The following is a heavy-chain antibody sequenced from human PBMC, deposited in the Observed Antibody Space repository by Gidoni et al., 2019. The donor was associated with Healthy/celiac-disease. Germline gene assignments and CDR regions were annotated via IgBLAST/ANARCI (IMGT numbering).Heavy chain of an antibody. Sequence: QVQLVESGGGVVQPGRSLRLSCAASGFTFISYAMHWVRQAPGKGLEWVAVISYDGSNKYYADSVKGRFTISRDNSKNTLYLQMNSLRAEDTAVYYCATASGELSLYFDYWGQGTLVTVSS. D-gene: IGHD3-10*01. CDR1: GFTFISYA. CDR3: ATASGELSLYFDY. V-gene: IGHV3-30*01. CDR2: ISYDGSNK. J-gene: IGHJ4*02.